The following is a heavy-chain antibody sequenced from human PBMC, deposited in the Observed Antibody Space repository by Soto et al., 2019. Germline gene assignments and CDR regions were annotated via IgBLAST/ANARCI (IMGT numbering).Heavy chain of an antibody. Sequence: ASVKVSCKTSGYVFTSFALHWMRPAPGQGPEWMGWINTGNGDSKYSEKFQDRVTITRDTSATTAYMELSSLRSEDTAVYYCARSKTILMPGFDYWGQGTLVTVSS. V-gene: IGHV1-3*04. D-gene: IGHD2-15*01. CDR1: GYVFTSFA. CDR3: ARSKTILMPGFDY. CDR2: INTGNGDS. J-gene: IGHJ4*02.